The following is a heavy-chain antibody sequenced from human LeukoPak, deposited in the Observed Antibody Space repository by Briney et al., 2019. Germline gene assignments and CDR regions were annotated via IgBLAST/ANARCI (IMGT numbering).Heavy chain of an antibody. CDR1: GGSISSSSYY. CDR2: IYYSGST. CDR3: ARRRNYFDY. J-gene: IGHJ4*02. V-gene: IGHV4-39*01. Sequence: SETLSLTCTVSGGSISSSSYYWGWIRQPPGKGLEWIGSIYYSGSTYYTPSLKSRVTISVDTSKNQFSLKLSSVTAADTAVYYCARRRNYFDYWGQGTLVTVSS.